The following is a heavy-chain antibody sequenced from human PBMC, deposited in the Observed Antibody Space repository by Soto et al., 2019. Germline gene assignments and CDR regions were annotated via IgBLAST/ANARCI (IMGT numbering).Heavy chain of an antibody. CDR3: ARARTTYNWFDP. Sequence: GGSLRLSCAASGFTFSSYDMHWVRQATGKGLEWVSAIGTAGDTYYPGSVKGRFTISRENAKNSLYLQMNSLRAEDTAVYYCARARTTYNWFDPWGQGTLVTVSS. J-gene: IGHJ5*02. V-gene: IGHV3-13*01. CDR2: IGTAGDT. D-gene: IGHD1-7*01. CDR1: GFTFSSYD.